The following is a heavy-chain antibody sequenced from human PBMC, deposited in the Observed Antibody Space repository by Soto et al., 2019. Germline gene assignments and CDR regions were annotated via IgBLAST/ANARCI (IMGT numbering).Heavy chain of an antibody. V-gene: IGHV1-69*01. J-gene: IGHJ6*02. CDR1: GGTFSKYA. Sequence: QVQLVQSGAEMQQPGASVRVSCKASGGTFSKYAFSWVRQAPGQGLEWLGGTIPMFGTPNYAQKFQGRVAISADESTATVSMEFSSLRSEDTAVYFCARPLRDRNYYNGMAVWGQGTTVTVSS. D-gene: IGHD3-22*01. CDR2: TIPMFGTP. CDR3: ARPLRDRNYYNGMAV.